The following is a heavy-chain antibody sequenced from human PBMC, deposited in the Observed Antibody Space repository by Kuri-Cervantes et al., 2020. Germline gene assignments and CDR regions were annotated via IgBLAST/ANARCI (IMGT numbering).Heavy chain of an antibody. D-gene: IGHD6-13*01. CDR3: ARTRSSSWDYYYYYGMDV. CDR1: GFSLSNARMG. J-gene: IGHJ6*02. CDR2: IFPNDEK. V-gene: IGHV2-26*01. Sequence: SGPTLVKPTETLTLTCTVSGFSLSNARMGVSWIRQPPGKALEWLAHIFPNDEKSYSTSLKSRLTISKDTSKSQVVLTMTNMDPVDTATYYCARTRSSSWDYYYYYGMDVWGQGTTVTVSS.